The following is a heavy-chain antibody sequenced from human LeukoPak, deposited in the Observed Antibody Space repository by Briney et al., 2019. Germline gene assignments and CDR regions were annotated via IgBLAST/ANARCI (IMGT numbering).Heavy chain of an antibody. V-gene: IGHV3-74*01. Sequence: GGSLRLSCAVSAFSFSDYWMHWVRQVAGKGLVWVSRIESDGTTTYADSVKGRVTISRDTAKNTFYLQMSSLRDEDTAMYFCARTLPGSFFDIWGQGSLVTVSS. D-gene: IGHD3-10*01. J-gene: IGHJ4*02. CDR2: IESDGTTT. CDR1: AFSFSDYW. CDR3: ARTLPGSFFDI.